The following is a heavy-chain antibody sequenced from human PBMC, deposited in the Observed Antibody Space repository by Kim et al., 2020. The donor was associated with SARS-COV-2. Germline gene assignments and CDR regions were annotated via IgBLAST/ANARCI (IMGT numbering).Heavy chain of an antibody. CDR3: ARGGSTVTYRYYYYYYGMDV. V-gene: IGHV4-59*01. J-gene: IGHJ6*02. Sequence: SETLYLTCTVSGGSISSYYWSWIRQPPGKGLEWIGYIYYSGSTNYNPSLKSRVTISVDTSKNQFSLKLSSVTAADTAVYYCARGGSTVTYRYYYYYYGMDVWGQGTTVTVSS. CDR1: GGSISSYY. D-gene: IGHD4-17*01. CDR2: IYYSGST.